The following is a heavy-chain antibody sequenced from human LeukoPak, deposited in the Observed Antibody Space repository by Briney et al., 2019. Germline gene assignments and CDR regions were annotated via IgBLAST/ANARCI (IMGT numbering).Heavy chain of an antibody. Sequence: GGSLRLSCAASGFTFSDYYMSWIRQVPGKGLEWVSYISSSGSDTNYADSVKGRFTTSRDNAKNSLYLQMNSLRAEDTAVYYCARVGLIAAAGTLDYWGQGTLVTVSS. CDR1: GFTFSDYY. CDR3: ARVGLIAAAGTLDY. J-gene: IGHJ4*02. CDR2: ISSSGSDT. D-gene: IGHD6-13*01. V-gene: IGHV3-11*06.